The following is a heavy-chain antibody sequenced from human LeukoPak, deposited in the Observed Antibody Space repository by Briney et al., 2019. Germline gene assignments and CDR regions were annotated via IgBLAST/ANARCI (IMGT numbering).Heavy chain of an antibody. Sequence: PGGSLRLSCAASGFTFSSYSMNWVRQAPGKGLEWVSSISSSSYYIYYGDSVKGRFTITRDNAKNSLYLQMNSLRAEDTAVYYCARGGYDSSVYDYYYYMDVWGKGTTVTTSS. CDR3: ARGGYDSSVYDYYYYMDV. J-gene: IGHJ6*03. V-gene: IGHV3-21*01. D-gene: IGHD3-22*01. CDR1: GFTFSSYS. CDR2: ISSSSYYI.